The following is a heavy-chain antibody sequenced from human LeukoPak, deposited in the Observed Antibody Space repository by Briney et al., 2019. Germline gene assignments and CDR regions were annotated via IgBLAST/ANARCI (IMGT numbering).Heavy chain of an antibody. CDR1: GFTVSSSY. V-gene: IGHV3-53*01. Sequence: GGSLRLSCAASGFTVSSSYMSWVRQAPGKGLEWVSVIYSGGSTYYADSVKGRFTISRDNSKNTLYLQMNSLRAEDTAVYYCARVYSSGWYQDYWGQGTLVTVSS. CDR3: ARVYSSGWYQDY. CDR2: IYSGGST. D-gene: IGHD6-19*01. J-gene: IGHJ4*02.